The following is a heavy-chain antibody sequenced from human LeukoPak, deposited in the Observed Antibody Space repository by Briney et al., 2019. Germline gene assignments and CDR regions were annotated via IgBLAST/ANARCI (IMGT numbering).Heavy chain of an antibody. J-gene: IGHJ6*03. CDR3: ARVKAGLTGTPYYYYMDV. D-gene: IGHD1-14*01. Sequence: SVKVSCKASGGTFSSYAISWVRQAPGQGLEWMGGITPIFGTANYAQKFQGRVTITTDESTSTAYMELSSLRSEDTAVYYCARVKAGLTGTPYYYYMDVWGKGTTVTVSS. CDR2: ITPIFGTA. CDR1: GGTFSSYA. V-gene: IGHV1-69*05.